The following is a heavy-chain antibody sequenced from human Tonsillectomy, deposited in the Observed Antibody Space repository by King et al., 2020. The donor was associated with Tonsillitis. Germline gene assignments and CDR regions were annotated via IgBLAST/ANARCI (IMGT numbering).Heavy chain of an antibody. J-gene: IGHJ3*02. CDR1: GFTFSSYW. Sequence: VQLVESGGGLVQPGGSLRLSCAASGFTFSSYWMTWVRQAPGKGLEWVANIKQDGSEKYYVDSVKGRFTIFRDNAKNSLYLQMNSLRAEDTAVYYCALLAVTASYDAFDIWGQGTMVTVSS. CDR2: IKQDGSEK. D-gene: IGHD6-19*01. CDR3: ALLAVTASYDAFDI. V-gene: IGHV3-7*01.